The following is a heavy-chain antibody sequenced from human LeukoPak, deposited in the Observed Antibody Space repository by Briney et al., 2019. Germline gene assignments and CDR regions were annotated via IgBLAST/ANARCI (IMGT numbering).Heavy chain of an antibody. CDR2: IYFSGGT. CDR1: GDSISSSNCY. Sequence: PSETLSLTCTVSGDSISSSNCYWGWIRQPPGKGLEWIGSIYFSGGTYYNASLKSRVTISVDTSKNQFSLKLSSVTAADTAVYYCARGGVYGESFDYWGQGTLVTVSS. CDR3: ARGGVYGESFDY. D-gene: IGHD6-13*01. V-gene: IGHV4-39*07. J-gene: IGHJ4*02.